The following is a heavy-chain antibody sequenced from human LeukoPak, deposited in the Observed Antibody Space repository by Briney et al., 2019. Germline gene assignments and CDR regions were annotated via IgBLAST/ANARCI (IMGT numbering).Heavy chain of an antibody. V-gene: IGHV3-15*01. D-gene: IGHD2-2*01. Sequence: GGSLRLSCAASGFTFSNAWMSWVRQAPGKGLVWVGRIKSKTDGGTTDYAAPVKGRFTISRDDSKNTLYLQMNSLKTEDTAVYYCTTDKFYCSSTSCYANFDYWGQGTLVTVSS. J-gene: IGHJ4*02. CDR2: IKSKTDGGTT. CDR1: GFTFSNAW. CDR3: TTDKFYCSSTSCYANFDY.